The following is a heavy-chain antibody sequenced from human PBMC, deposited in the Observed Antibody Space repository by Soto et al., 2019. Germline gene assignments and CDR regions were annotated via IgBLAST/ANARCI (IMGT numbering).Heavy chain of an antibody. CDR1: GFTFSSYS. D-gene: IGHD5-18*01. CDR2: ISSSSSYI. J-gene: IGHJ4*02. CDR3: ARGANTAMVKRLDY. V-gene: IGHV3-21*01. Sequence: GGSLRLSCAASGFTFSSYSMNWVRQAPGKGLEWVSSISSSSSYIYYADSVKGRFTISRDNAKNSLYLQMNSLRAEDTAVYYCARGANTAMVKRLDYWGQGTLVTVSS.